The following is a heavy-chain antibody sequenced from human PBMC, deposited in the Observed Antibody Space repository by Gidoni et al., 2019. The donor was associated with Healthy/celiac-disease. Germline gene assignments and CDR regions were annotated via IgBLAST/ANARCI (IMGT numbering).Heavy chain of an antibody. D-gene: IGHD1-26*01. V-gene: IGHV3-21*01. Sequence: EVQLVESGGGLVKPGGSLRLSCAASGFTFSSYSMNWVRQAPGKGLEWVSSISSSSSYIYYADSVKGRFTISRDNAKNSLYLQMNSLRAEDTAVYYCARDFLGYSGSFNYGMDVWGQGTTVTVSS. CDR3: ARDFLGYSGSFNYGMDV. J-gene: IGHJ6*02. CDR1: GFTFSSYS. CDR2: ISSSSSYI.